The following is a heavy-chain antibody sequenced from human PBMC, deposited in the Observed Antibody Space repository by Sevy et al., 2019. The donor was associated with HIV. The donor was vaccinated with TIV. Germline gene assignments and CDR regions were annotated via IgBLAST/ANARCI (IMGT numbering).Heavy chain of an antibody. J-gene: IGHJ4*02. D-gene: IGHD2-2*01. CDR3: ARHRLGYCIRTSCSAGDF. CDR2: IYPGDSDI. V-gene: IGHV5-51*01. CDR1: GYRFTNYW. Sequence: GESLKISCKTSGYRFTNYWIGWVRQMPGKGLEWMGIIYPGDSDIRYSPSFEGQVTISANKSISTAYLQWSSLKASDSGMYYCARHRLGYCIRTSCSAGDFWGQGSLVTVSS.